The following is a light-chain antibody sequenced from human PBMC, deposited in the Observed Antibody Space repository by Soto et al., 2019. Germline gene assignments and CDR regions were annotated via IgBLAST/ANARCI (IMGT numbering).Light chain of an antibody. CDR1: TGAVTSSHY. Sequence: QAVVTQEPSLTVSPGGTVTLTCGSTTGAVTSSHYPYWFQQKPGQAPRTLIYDTSNKHSWTPARFSGSLLGGKAALTLAGAQTDDEADYYCLLSYCGTSWVFGGGTKLTVL. J-gene: IGLJ3*02. CDR2: DTS. CDR3: LLSYCGTSWV. V-gene: IGLV7-46*01.